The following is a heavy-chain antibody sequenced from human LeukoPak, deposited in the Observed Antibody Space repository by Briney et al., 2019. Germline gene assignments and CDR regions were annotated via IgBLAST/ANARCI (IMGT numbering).Heavy chain of an antibody. V-gene: IGHV1-8*01. J-gene: IGHJ6*03. CDR1: GYTYTSYD. D-gene: IGHD2-15*01. CDR2: MNPNSGNT. CDR3: ARGSSVVVAAPPYYYYYMDV. Sequence: ASVKVSCKASGYTYTSYDINWVRQATGQGLEWMGWMNPNSGNTGYARKFQGRVTMTRDTSTSTVYMELSSLRSEDTAVYYCARGSSVVVAAPPYYYYYMDVWGKGTTVTISS.